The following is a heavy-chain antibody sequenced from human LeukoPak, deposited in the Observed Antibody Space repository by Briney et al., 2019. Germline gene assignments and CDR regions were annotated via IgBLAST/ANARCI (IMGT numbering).Heavy chain of an antibody. CDR2: ISGYNGNT. CDR3: ARVEDSTSAFDI. CDR1: GYTFSNYG. D-gene: IGHD2/OR15-2a*01. Sequence: GASVKVSCKASGYTFSNYGISWVRQAPGQGLEWMGWISGYNGNTNYAQKLQGRVTMTTDTSTSTAYMELRSLRSDDTAVYYCARVEDSTSAFDIWGQGTMVTVSS. V-gene: IGHV1-18*01. J-gene: IGHJ3*02.